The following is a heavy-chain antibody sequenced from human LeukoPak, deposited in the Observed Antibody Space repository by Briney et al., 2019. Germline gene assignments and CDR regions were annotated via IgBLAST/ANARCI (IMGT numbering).Heavy chain of an antibody. V-gene: IGHV4-59*08. D-gene: IGHD6-19*01. Sequence: SETLSLTCTVSGGSISSYYWSWIRQPPGKGLEWIGYIYYSGSTNYNPSLKSRVTISVDTSKNQFSLKLTSVSAADTAVYYCASRYSSGWYEDYFDYWGQGTLLTVSS. CDR1: GGSISSYY. CDR3: ASRYSSGWYEDYFDY. CDR2: IYYSGST. J-gene: IGHJ4*02.